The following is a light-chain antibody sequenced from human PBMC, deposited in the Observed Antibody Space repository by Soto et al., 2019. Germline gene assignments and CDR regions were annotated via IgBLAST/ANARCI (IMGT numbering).Light chain of an antibody. CDR2: EVS. V-gene: IGLV2-14*01. CDR1: SSDVGGYNY. Sequence: QSALTQPASVSGSPGQSITISCTGTSSDVGGYNYVSWYQQHPGKAPKLMIYEVSNRPSGVSNRFSGSKSGNTASLTISGLQAHDEADYYCISYTSSSTRVFGGGTQLTVL. CDR3: ISYTSSSTRV. J-gene: IGLJ3*02.